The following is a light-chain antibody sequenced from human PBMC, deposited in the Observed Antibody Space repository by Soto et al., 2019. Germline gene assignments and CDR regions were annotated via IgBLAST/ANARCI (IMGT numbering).Light chain of an antibody. Sequence: EIVMTQSPASLSVSPGDGATLSCWASQSVASNVAWYQQKPGQGPRLLIHGAATRVAGVPARFSGSGSGTDFTLNISSLQSEDFAVYYCQQYHNWPPQYAFGQGTKLQIK. CDR1: QSVASN. V-gene: IGKV3-15*01. J-gene: IGKJ2*01. CDR2: GAA. CDR3: QQYHNWPPQYA.